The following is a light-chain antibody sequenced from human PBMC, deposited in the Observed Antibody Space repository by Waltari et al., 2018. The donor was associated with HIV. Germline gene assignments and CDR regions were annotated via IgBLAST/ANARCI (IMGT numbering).Light chain of an antibody. CDR2: KNT. Sequence: SYELTQPSSVSVSPGQTARITCSGDARTTYYARWYQQKPGQAPVVVIYKNTERPSGIPGRFSGSRSWTTVTLTISGAQVGDEADYYCFSAADDNLRVFGGGTKLTVL. V-gene: IGLV3-27*01. CDR3: FSAADDNLRV. J-gene: IGLJ3*02. CDR1: ARTTYY.